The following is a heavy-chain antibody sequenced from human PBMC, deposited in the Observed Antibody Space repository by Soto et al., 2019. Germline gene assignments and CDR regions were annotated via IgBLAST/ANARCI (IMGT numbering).Heavy chain of an antibody. CDR2: IYSCGST. V-gene: IGHV3-53*01. Sequence: GSLRLSCAASWFTVSRNYMSWVRQAPGKGLEWVSGIYSCGSTYYADSVKGRSTISRDNSKNTLYLQMNSMRAEDTAVYYCATSHRGVGRGPKGHYYYGMDVWGQGTSVTISS. J-gene: IGHJ6*02. CDR1: WFTVSRNY. CDR3: ATSHRGVGRGPKGHYYYGMDV. D-gene: IGHD3-10*01.